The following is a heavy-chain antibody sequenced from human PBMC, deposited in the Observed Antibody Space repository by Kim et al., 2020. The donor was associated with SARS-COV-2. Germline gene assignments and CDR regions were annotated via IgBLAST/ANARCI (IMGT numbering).Heavy chain of an antibody. CDR2: ISGSGART. J-gene: IGHJ6*03. Sequence: GGSLRLSCEASEFPFSDYVMSWVRRTPGKGLVWVAPISGSGARTYYADSVKGRFTISRDNSKNSLFLQMNSLRAEDTATFYCAKGPGGSSRVGSIFYLDV. CDR1: EFPFSDYV. V-gene: IGHV3-23*01. CDR3: AKGPGGSSRVGSIFYLDV. D-gene: IGHD6-6*01.